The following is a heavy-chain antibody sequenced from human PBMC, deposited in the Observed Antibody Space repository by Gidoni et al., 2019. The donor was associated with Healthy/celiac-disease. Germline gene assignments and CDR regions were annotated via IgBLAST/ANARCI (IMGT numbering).Heavy chain of an antibody. CDR2: INPNSGGT. CDR1: GYTFPGYY. Sequence: QVQLVQSGAEVKKPGASVKVSCKASGYTFPGYYMHWVRQAPGQGLEWMGWINPNSGGTNYAQKLQGRVTMTRDTSISTAYMELSRLRSDDTAVYYCARVAKRLRSGRSFDYWGQGTLVTVSS. CDR3: ARVAKRLRSGRSFDY. D-gene: IGHD4-17*01. V-gene: IGHV1-2*02. J-gene: IGHJ4*02.